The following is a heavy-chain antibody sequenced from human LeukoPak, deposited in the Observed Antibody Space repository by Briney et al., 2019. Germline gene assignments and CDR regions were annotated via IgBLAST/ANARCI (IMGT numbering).Heavy chain of an antibody. Sequence: GGSLRLSCAASGFTFGDYYMSWLRQAPGKGLKGVSYISSSGSSIYYADPVKGRFTISRDNAENSLHLQMNSLRVDDTAVYFCARDGPSGYNSYLYWGQGTLVTVSS. J-gene: IGHJ4*02. V-gene: IGHV3-11*04. CDR3: ARDGPSGYNSYLY. CDR1: GFTFGDYY. D-gene: IGHD5-12*01. CDR2: ISSSGSSI.